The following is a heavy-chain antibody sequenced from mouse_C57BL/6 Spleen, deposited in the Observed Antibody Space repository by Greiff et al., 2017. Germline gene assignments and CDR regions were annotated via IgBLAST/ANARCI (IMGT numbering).Heavy chain of an antibody. CDR1: GYTFTSYW. V-gene: IGHV1-52*01. CDR3: ARSDAYYAMDY. J-gene: IGHJ4*01. Sequence: QVQLQQPGAELVRPGSSVKLSCKASGYTFTSYWMHWVKQRPIQGLEWIGNIDPSDSETHYNQKFKDKATLTVDKSSSTAYMQLSSLTSEDSAVYYCARSDAYYAMDYWGQGTSVTVSS. CDR2: IDPSDSET. D-gene: IGHD2-3*01.